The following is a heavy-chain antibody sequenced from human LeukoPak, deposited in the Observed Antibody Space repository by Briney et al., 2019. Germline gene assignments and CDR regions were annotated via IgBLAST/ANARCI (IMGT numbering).Heavy chain of an antibody. CDR2: IKSRTDGGTT. V-gene: IGHV3-15*01. CDR1: GFTFSSHG. Sequence: GGSLRLSCAASGFTFSSHGMHWVRQAPGKGLEWVGRIKSRTDGGTTDYAAPVKGRFTISRDDSKNTLYLQMNSLKTEDTAVYYCTTRWAQLWLDYWGQGTLVTVSS. D-gene: IGHD5-18*01. J-gene: IGHJ4*02. CDR3: TTRWAQLWLDY.